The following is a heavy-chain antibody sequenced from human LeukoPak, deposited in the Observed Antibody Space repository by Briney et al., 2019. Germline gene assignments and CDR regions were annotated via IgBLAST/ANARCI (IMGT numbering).Heavy chain of an antibody. Sequence: GESLKISCKASGYSFTTYWIGWVRQMPGKGLEWMGIIYPGDSDTRYSPSFQGQVTIPADKSISTAYVQWSSLKASDTAVYYCARRMTADYFDLWGRGTLVTVSS. CDR3: ARRMTADYFDL. J-gene: IGHJ2*01. CDR2: IYPGDSDT. V-gene: IGHV5-51*01. CDR1: GYSFTTYW. D-gene: IGHD2-21*02.